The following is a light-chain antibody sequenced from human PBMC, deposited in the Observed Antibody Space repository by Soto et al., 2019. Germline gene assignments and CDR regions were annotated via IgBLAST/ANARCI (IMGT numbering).Light chain of an antibody. CDR2: GAS. Sequence: EIVMTQSPATLSVSPGERDTLSCRASQSVSSNLAWYQQKPGQAPRLLIYGASTRATGIPARFSGSGSGTEFTLTISSLQSEDFAVYYCQQYNNWGTFGQGTTVEIK. CDR3: QQYNNWGT. V-gene: IGKV3-15*01. J-gene: IGKJ1*01. CDR1: QSVSSN.